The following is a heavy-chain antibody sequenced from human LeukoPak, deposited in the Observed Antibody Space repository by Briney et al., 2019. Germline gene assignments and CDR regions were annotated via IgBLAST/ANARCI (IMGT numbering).Heavy chain of an antibody. Sequence: SETLSLTCTVSGGSISSYYWSWVRQPPGKGLEWIGYIYYSGSTNYNPSLKSRVTISVDTSKNQFSLKLSSVTAADTAVYYCAGSVEGYCSGNNCYYYYYMAVWGKGTTVTVPS. CDR3: AGSVEGYCSGNNCYYYYYMAV. V-gene: IGHV4-59*01. D-gene: IGHD2-15*01. CDR2: IYYSGST. J-gene: IGHJ6*03. CDR1: GGSISSYY.